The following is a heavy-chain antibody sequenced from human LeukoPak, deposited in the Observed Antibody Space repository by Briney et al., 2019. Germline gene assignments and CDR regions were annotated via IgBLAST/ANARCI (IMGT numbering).Heavy chain of an antibody. V-gene: IGHV3-74*01. CDR1: GFTFSSYW. J-gene: IGHJ4*02. D-gene: IGHD2-2*02. CDR2: INSDGSST. Sequence: PGGSLRLSCAASGFTFSSYWMHWVRQAPGKGLVWVSRINSDGSSTSYADSVKGRFTISRDNAKNTLYLQMNSLRAEDTAVYYCARGGYCSSTSCYTGYFDCWGQGTLVTVPS. CDR3: ARGGYCSSTSCYTGYFDC.